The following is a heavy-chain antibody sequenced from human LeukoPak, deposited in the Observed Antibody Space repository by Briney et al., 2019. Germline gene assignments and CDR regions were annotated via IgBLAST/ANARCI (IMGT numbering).Heavy chain of an antibody. D-gene: IGHD6-19*01. CDR2: IYYSGST. V-gene: IGHV4-59*08. CDR1: GGSISSYY. CDR3: ARQAPRIAVAPDPDY. J-gene: IGHJ4*02. Sequence: SETLSLTCTVSGGSISSYYWSWIRQPPGKGLEWTGYIYYSGSTNYNPSLKSRVTISVDTSKNQFSLKLSSVTAADTAVYYCARQAPRIAVAPDPDYWGQGTLVTVSS.